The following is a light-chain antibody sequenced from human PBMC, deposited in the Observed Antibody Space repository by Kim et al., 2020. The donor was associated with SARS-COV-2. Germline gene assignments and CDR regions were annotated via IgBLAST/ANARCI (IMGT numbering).Light chain of an antibody. CDR2: QDS. CDR1: KLWDMY. V-gene: IGLV3-1*01. J-gene: IGLJ2*01. CDR3: QTWHNRHVV. Sequence: VDTGETPTLLCSEDKLWDMYGCWYQQNSGQSPVLLIYQDSKRPSGIPERFSGSNSGNTATLTISETQALDEADYYCQTWHNRHVVFGGGTQLTVL.